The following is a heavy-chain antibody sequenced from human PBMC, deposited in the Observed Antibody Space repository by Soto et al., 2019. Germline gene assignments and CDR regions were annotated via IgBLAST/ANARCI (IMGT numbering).Heavy chain of an antibody. CDR2: INAGNGNR. CDR1: GYTFSSYA. CDR3: ARDQGVAGCGDY. Sequence: ASVKVSCKASGYTFSSYAMHWVRQAPGQRLEWMGWINAGNGNRKYSQKFQGRVTITRDTSASTAYMELSSLRSEDTAVYYCARDQGVAGCGDYWGQGTLVNVSS. D-gene: IGHD6-19*01. V-gene: IGHV1-3*01. J-gene: IGHJ4*01.